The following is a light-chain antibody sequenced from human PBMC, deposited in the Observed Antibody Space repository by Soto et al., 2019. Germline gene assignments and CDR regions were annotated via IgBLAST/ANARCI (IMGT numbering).Light chain of an antibody. CDR1: QSVSSSY. CDR2: GAS. J-gene: IGKJ2*01. V-gene: IGKV3-20*01. Sequence: EIVLTQSPGTLSLSPGERATLSCRASQSVSSSYLAWYQQKPGQAPRLLIYGASSRATGIPDRFSGSGSGTALTLTISRLETEDFAVYYCQQYGSSPVTFGQGTKLEIK. CDR3: QQYGSSPVT.